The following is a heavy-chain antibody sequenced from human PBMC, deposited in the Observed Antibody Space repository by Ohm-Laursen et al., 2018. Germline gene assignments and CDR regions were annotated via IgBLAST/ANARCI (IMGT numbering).Heavy chain of an antibody. CDR2: INPNSGGT. V-gene: IGHV1-2*02. Sequence: ASVKVSCKASGYTFTGYYMHWVRQAPGQGLEWMGWINPNSGGTNYAQKFQGRVTMTRDTSISTAYMELSRLTSDDTALYYRARDGRVVITATSSGHFDYWGQGALVTVSS. D-gene: IGHD2-15*01. J-gene: IGHJ4*02. CDR1: GYTFTGYY. CDR3: ARDGRVVITATSSGHFDY.